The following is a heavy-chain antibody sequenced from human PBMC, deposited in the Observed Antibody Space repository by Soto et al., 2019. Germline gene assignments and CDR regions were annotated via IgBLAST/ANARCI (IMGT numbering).Heavy chain of an antibody. Sequence: GGSLRLSCAGSGFIFKDAWMTWVRQASGKGLEWVGRIKSFPDGGTTDYAAPVKGRFIISRDDSKNTLYLQMNSLKIEDTAVYYCSTAAGLNRFFWGQGARVTVSS. V-gene: IGHV3-15*01. CDR3: STAAGLNRFF. CDR1: GFIFKDAW. CDR2: IKSFPDGGTT. D-gene: IGHD6-13*01. J-gene: IGHJ4*02.